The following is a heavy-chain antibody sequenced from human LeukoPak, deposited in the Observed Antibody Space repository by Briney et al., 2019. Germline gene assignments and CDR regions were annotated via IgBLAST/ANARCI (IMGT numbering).Heavy chain of an antibody. CDR3: AARRDPDDY. CDR2: INTDGSTT. CDR1: GFTFSLYW. V-gene: IGHV3-74*01. J-gene: IGHJ4*02. Sequence: GGSLSLSCAASGFTFSLYWMHWVRQSPGPGLVSFSRINTDGSTTNYAESVKGRFTISRDSAKNTLYLQMNSLRAEDTAVYYCAARRDPDDYWGQGTLVTVSS.